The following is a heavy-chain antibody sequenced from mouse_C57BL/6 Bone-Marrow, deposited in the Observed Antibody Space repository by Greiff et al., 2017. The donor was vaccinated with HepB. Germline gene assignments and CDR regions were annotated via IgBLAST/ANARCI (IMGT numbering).Heavy chain of an antibody. Sequence: VQLQQSGPGLVQPSQSLSITCTVSGFSLTSYGVHWVRQSPGKGLEWLGVIWRGGSTDYNAAFMSRLSITKDNSKSQVFFKMNSLQADDTAIYYCAKNPIYDGYYDYYAMDYWGQGTSVTVSS. CDR2: IWRGGST. CDR1: GFSLTSYG. J-gene: IGHJ4*01. CDR3: AKNPIYDGYYDYYAMDY. D-gene: IGHD2-3*01. V-gene: IGHV2-5*01.